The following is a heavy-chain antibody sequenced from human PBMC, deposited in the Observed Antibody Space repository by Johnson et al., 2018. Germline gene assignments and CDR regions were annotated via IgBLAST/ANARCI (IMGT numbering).Heavy chain of an antibody. CDR1: GFTFSSYA. Sequence: VQLVESGGGLAQPGGSLRLSCAASGFTFSSYAMSWVRQAPGKGLEWVSSLSGSGGSTYYADSVKGRFTISRDNSKNTLYLQMNSLRAEDTAVYYCPGRVDAFDIWGQGTMVTVSS. CDR2: LSGSGGST. CDR3: PGRVDAFDI. V-gene: IGHV3-23*04. J-gene: IGHJ3*02.